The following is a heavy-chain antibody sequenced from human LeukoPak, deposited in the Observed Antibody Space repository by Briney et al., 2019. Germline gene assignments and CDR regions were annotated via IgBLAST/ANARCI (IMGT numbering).Heavy chain of an antibody. Sequence: GALILSCAASGFTFSSYWMSWVRQAPGKGLEWVANLKQDGSEKYYVDSVKGRFTISRDNAQTSHCLQMNSLRAEDTSVYYCAKVPYAYSASPIGVLFDPWGQGTLVTVSS. CDR3: AKVPYAYSASPIGVLFDP. D-gene: IGHD1-26*01. J-gene: IGHJ5*02. CDR2: LKQDGSEK. V-gene: IGHV3-7*01. CDR1: GFTFSSYW.